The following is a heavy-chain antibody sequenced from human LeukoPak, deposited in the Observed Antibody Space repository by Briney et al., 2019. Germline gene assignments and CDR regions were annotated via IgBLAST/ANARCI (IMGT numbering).Heavy chain of an antibody. V-gene: IGHV1-2*06. CDR2: INPNSGGT. D-gene: IGHD6-19*01. CDR1: GYTFTGYY. Sequence: GASVEVSCKASGYTFTGYYMHWVRQAPGQGLEWMGRINPNSGGTNYAQKFQGRVTMTRDTSISTAYMELSRLRSDDTAVYYCARELEQWLVDPSFHYWGQGTLVTVSS. CDR3: ARELEQWLVDPSFHY. J-gene: IGHJ4*02.